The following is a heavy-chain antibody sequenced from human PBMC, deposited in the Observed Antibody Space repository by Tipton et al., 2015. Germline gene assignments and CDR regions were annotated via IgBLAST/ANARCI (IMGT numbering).Heavy chain of an antibody. Sequence: TLSLTCTVSGASISSTSYYWGWIRQPPGKGLEWIGSIYDSGSTYYNPSLKSRVTISVDTSENQFSLKLSSVTAADTAVYYCARQGTVVGIGMSHYYYYGMDVWGQGTTVTVSS. V-gene: IGHV4-39*01. D-gene: IGHD2-21*01. CDR2: IYDSGST. CDR1: GASISSTSYY. J-gene: IGHJ6*02. CDR3: ARQGTVVGIGMSHYYYYGMDV.